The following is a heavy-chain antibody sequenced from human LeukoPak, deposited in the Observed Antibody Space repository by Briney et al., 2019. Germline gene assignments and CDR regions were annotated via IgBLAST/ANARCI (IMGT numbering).Heavy chain of an antibody. V-gene: IGHV3-23*01. D-gene: IGHD3-10*02. J-gene: IGHJ6*04. CDR3: AELGITMIGGV. CDR2: ISGSGSIT. Sequence: GGSLRLSCVSSGFTFNNYAMNWVRQAPGKGLEWVSSISGSGSITYYADSVKGRFTISRDTSKNTLYLQMNSLRAEDTAVYYCAELGITMIGGVWGKGTTVTISS. CDR1: GFTFNNYA.